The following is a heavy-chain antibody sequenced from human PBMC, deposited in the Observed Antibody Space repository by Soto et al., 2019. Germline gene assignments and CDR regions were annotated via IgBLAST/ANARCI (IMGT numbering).Heavy chain of an antibody. CDR3: ARDSRIENTDYGLDV. J-gene: IGHJ6*02. Sequence: GGSLRLSCAASGFTFSSFWMHWVRQAPGKGLVWVSRINNDGSSTAYADSVKGRFTISRDNAKSTLYLQVTSLRAEDTAVYYCARDSRIENTDYGLDVWGQGTMVTVSS. V-gene: IGHV3-74*01. CDR2: INNDGSST. CDR1: GFTFSSFW. D-gene: IGHD2-21*01.